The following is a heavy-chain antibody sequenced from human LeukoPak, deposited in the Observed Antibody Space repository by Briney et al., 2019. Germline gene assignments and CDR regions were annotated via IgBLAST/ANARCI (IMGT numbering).Heavy chain of an antibody. CDR2: VHLSGRT. Sequence: SETLSLTCGVSGGSISSTNWWAWVRQPPGEGLEWIGEVHLSGRTNYNPSLESRVTMSVDMSENHISLKLTSVTAADTAVYYCAREGGPYRPLDYSGQGTLVTVSS. CDR1: GGSISSTNW. J-gene: IGHJ4*02. CDR3: AREGGPYRPLDY. V-gene: IGHV4-4*02.